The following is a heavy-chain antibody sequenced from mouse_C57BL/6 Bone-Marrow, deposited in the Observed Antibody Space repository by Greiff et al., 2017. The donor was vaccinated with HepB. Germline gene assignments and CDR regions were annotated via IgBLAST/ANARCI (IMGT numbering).Heavy chain of an antibody. V-gene: IGHV14-4*01. D-gene: IGHD1-1*02. CDR1: GFNIKDDY. J-gene: IGHJ3*01. Sequence: VQLKESGAELVRPGASVKLSCTASGFNIKDDYMHWVKQRPGQGLEWIGWIDPENGDTEYASKFQGKATITADTSSNTAYLQLSSLTSEDTAVYYCTTGVAWFAYWGQGTLVTVSA. CDR2: IDPENGDT. CDR3: TTGVAWFAY.